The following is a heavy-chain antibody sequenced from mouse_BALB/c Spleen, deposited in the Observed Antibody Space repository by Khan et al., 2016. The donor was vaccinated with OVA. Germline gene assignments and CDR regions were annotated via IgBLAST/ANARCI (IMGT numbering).Heavy chain of an antibody. Sequence: QVQLKESGPGLVQPSQSLSITCTVSGFSLTTYGVHWVRQSPGKGLEWMGLIWSGGNTDYNAAFISRLSISKDNSKCKIFFKMNSLQADDAAIYDCARNSYRYDFTYWGQGTLVTVSA. V-gene: IGHV2-3-1*01. CDR2: IWSGGNT. D-gene: IGHD2-14*01. CDR3: ARNSYRYDFTY. J-gene: IGHJ3*01. CDR1: GFSLTTYG.